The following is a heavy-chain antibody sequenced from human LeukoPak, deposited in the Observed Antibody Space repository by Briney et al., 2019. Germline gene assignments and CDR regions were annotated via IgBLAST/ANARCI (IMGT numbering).Heavy chain of an antibody. CDR2: ICHSGTT. Sequence: PSETLSLACAVSGYSISNGYFWGWVRQSPGKGLERLGSICHSGTTYYRPSLDGRAIISGDTSTNHFSLRLSSVTAADTAVYYCVRHRIVGVVAATMNAFDIWGQGTLVTVSS. CDR1: GYSISNGYF. V-gene: IGHV4-38-2*01. J-gene: IGHJ3*02. CDR3: VRHRIVGVVAATMNAFDI. D-gene: IGHD2-15*01.